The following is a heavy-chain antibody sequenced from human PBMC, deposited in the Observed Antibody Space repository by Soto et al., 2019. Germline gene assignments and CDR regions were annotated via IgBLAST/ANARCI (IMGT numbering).Heavy chain of an antibody. CDR2: INGDGSST. Sequence: GGSLRLSCAASGFTFRSYWMPWVRQAPGKGLVWVSRINGDGSSTNYADFVKGRFTISRDNAKNTLYLQMNSLRAEDTAVYYCARDGVATYEYWGQGILVTVSS. V-gene: IGHV3-74*01. J-gene: IGHJ4*02. CDR1: GFTFRSYW. CDR3: ARDGVATYEY. D-gene: IGHD3-10*01.